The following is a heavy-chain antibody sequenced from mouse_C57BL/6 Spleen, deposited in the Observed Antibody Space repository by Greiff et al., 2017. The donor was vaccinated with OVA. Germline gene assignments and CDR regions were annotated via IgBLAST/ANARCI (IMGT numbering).Heavy chain of an antibody. CDR1: GYPFTSYW. CDR2: IDPNRVGT. J-gene: IGHJ1*03. CDR3: ARPVVSPDWYFDV. D-gene: IGHD1-1*01. Sequence: HVQLQQPGAELVKPGASVKLSCKASGYPFTSYWMHWVKQRPGRGLEWIGRIDPNRVGTKSNEKFKSKATLTVDKPSSTAYMQLISLTSEDSAVYYCARPVVSPDWYFDVWGTGTTVTVSS. V-gene: IGHV1-72*01.